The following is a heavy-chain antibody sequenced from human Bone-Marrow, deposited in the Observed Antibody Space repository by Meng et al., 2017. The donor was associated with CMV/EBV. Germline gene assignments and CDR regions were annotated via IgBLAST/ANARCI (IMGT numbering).Heavy chain of an antibody. CDR3: AREAGYYYYDMDV. V-gene: IGHV4-61*01. CDR2: LYYSGTT. J-gene: IGHJ6*02. Sequence: GSLRLSCTVSGGSVSSGSHFWSWIRQPPGKGLEWIGYLYYSGTTNYNPSLKSRVTISVDSSKNQFSLKLTSVTAADTALYYCAREAGYYYYDMDVWGQGTTVTVSS. CDR1: GGSVSSGSHF. D-gene: IGHD3-22*01.